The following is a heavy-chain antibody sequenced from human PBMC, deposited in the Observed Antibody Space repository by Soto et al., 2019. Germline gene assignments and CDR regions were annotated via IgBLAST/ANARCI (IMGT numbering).Heavy chain of an antibody. CDR3: GKGRYDFWSPYYFDS. V-gene: IGHV3-9*01. D-gene: IGHD3-3*01. J-gene: IGHJ4*02. CDR2: ITWNSRVL. Sequence: GGSLRLSCVGTGLNFDDFAMHWVRQAPGKGLEWVSGITWNSRVLAYADSVKGRFTISRDNARNSLYLQMDSLRDEDTALYYCGKGRYDFWSPYYFDSWGQGTLVTVSS. CDR1: GLNFDDFA.